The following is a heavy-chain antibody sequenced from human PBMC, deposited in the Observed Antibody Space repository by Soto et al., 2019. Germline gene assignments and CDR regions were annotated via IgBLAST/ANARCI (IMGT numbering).Heavy chain of an antibody. Sequence: QITLKESGPTLVKPTQTLTLTCTFSGFSLSTSGVGVGWIRQPAGKALEWLALIYWDDDKRYSPSLKSRLTITKDTSKNQVVPTMTNMDPVDTATYYCARRQTYCGGNCYSGFDYWGQGTLVTVSS. CDR1: GFSLSTSGVG. CDR3: ARRQTYCGGNCYSGFDY. V-gene: IGHV2-5*02. J-gene: IGHJ4*02. D-gene: IGHD2-21*02. CDR2: IYWDDDK.